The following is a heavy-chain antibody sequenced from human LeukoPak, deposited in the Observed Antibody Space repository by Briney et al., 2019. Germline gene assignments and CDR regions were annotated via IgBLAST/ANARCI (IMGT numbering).Heavy chain of an antibody. J-gene: IGHJ4*02. V-gene: IGHV1-18*01. CDR1: TYTFTRYG. Sequence: GASVKVSCKASTYTFTRYGISWVRQAPGQGLEWMGWISGYNGNTNYAQKFLGRVSMTADTATSTAYMELRSLTSDDTAMYYCARSGRGTYCYFDLWGQGTLVTVSS. CDR2: ISGYNGNT. D-gene: IGHD5-12*01. CDR3: ARSGRGTYCYFDL.